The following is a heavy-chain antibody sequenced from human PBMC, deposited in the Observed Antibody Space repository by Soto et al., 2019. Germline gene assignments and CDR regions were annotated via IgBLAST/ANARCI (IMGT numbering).Heavy chain of an antibody. D-gene: IGHD1-1*01. J-gene: IGHJ4*02. CDR2: IYPRDSDT. V-gene: IGHV5-51*01. CDR3: ARHRSPWNDVGYFDH. Sequence: GESLKVTCKGSGYSFTNYCAGWVRQMPGKGLEWMGIIYPRDSDTRYSPSFQGQVTISVDKSISTAYLQWSSLKASDTAMYYCARHRSPWNDVGYFDHWGQGTQVTVSS. CDR1: GYSFTNYC.